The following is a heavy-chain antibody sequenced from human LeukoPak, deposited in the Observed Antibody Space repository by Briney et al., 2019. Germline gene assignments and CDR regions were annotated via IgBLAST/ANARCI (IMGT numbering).Heavy chain of an antibody. Sequence: KASETLSLTCTVSGGSISSSSYYWGWIRQPPGKGLEWIGSIYYSGSTYYNPSLKSRVTISVDTSKNQFSLKLSSVTAADTAVYYCARGVKRQWLVYGAEYFQHWGQGTLVTVSS. V-gene: IGHV4-39*01. CDR3: ARGVKRQWLVYGAEYFQH. CDR2: IYYSGST. D-gene: IGHD6-19*01. J-gene: IGHJ1*01. CDR1: GGSISSSSYY.